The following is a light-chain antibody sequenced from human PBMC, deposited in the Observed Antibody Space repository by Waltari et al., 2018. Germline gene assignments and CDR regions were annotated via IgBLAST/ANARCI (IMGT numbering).Light chain of an antibody. CDR3: QQYNKWPT. Sequence: EIVMTQSPATLSVSQGERATLSCRASQSVSSNLAWYQQRPGQAPRLLIYGASTRATGIPARFTGSGSGTEFTLTISSLQSEDFALYYCQQYNKWPTFGQGTKVEIK. CDR2: GAS. J-gene: IGKJ1*01. V-gene: IGKV3-15*01. CDR1: QSVSSN.